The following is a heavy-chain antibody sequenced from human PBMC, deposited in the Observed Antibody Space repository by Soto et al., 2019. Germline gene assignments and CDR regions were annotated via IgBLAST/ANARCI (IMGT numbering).Heavy chain of an antibody. J-gene: IGHJ4*02. CDR2: ISGSGGST. D-gene: IGHD1-26*01. CDR3: TKVPVGATGRFDY. V-gene: IGHV3-23*01. Sequence: GGSLRLSCAGSGFTFSNYAMSWVRQAPGKGLAWVSAISGSGGSTYYADSVKGRFTISRDNSKNTLYLQMNSLRAEDTALYYCTKVPVGATGRFDYWGQGTLVTVSS. CDR1: GFTFSNYA.